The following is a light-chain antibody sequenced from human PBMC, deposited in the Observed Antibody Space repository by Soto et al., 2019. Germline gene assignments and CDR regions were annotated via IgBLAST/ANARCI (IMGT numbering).Light chain of an antibody. V-gene: IGKV3-15*01. J-gene: IGKJ1*01. CDR2: RAS. CDR3: QKYSNWPPWT. Sequence: EIVLTQSPGTLALFPGDTATLSCRASQSLGGNLAWYQQKPGQAPRLLIFRASSRATGVPDRFSASGSGTEFTLTISGLQSEDFAVYYCQKYSNWPPWTFGPGTKVDNK. CDR1: QSLGGN.